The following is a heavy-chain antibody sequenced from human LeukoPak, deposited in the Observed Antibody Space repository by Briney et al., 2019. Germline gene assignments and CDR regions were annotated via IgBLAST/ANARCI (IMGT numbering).Heavy chain of an antibody. CDR1: GGSISSYY. Sequence: PSETLSLTCTVSGGSISSYYWSWLRQPPGKGLEWIGYIYYSGSTNYNPSLKSRVTISVDTSKNQFSLKLSSVTAADTAVYYCASVTYGDYDSVQYYFDYWGQGTLVTVSS. V-gene: IGHV4-59*08. CDR3: ASVTYGDYDSVQYYFDY. CDR2: IYYSGST. D-gene: IGHD4-17*01. J-gene: IGHJ4*02.